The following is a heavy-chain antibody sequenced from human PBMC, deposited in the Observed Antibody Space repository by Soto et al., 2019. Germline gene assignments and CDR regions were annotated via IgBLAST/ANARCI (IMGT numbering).Heavy chain of an antibody. CDR2: HSGSGAST. V-gene: IGHV3-23*01. Sequence: PSETLSLTCAVSGGSISSGGYSWSWIRQPPGKGLEWIGYIYHSGSGASTYYADSVKGRFTISRDNSKNTLYLQMNSLRAEDTAVYYCAHFDWFIDYWGQGTLVTVSS. CDR1: GGSISSGGYS. CDR3: AHFDWFIDY. D-gene: IGHD3-9*01. J-gene: IGHJ4*02.